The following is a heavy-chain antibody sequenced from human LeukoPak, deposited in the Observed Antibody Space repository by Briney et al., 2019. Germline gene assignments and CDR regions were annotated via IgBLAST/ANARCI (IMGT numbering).Heavy chain of an antibody. Sequence: GASVKVSCKASGYTFTGYYMHWVRQAPGQGLEWMGWINPNSGGTNYAQKFQGRVTMTRDTSISTAYMELSRLRSDDTAVYYCARVRAQGGSSWRQKSDAFDIWGQGTMVTVSS. CDR2: INPNSGGT. J-gene: IGHJ3*02. D-gene: IGHD6-13*01. CDR1: GYTFTGYY. CDR3: ARVRAQGGSSWRQKSDAFDI. V-gene: IGHV1-2*02.